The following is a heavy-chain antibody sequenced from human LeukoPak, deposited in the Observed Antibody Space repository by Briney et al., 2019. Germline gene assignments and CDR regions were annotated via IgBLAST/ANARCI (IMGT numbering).Heavy chain of an antibody. CDR2: ISSSGSNI. V-gene: IGHV3-48*03. CDR1: GFTFSSYE. J-gene: IGHJ4*02. Sequence: PGGSLRLSCAASGFTFSSYEMNWVRQAPGKGLEWVLYISSSGSNIYYADSVKGRFTISRDNAKNSLYLQMNSLRAEDTAVYYCARDSGQPFDYWGQGTLVTVSS. CDR3: ARDSGQPFDY.